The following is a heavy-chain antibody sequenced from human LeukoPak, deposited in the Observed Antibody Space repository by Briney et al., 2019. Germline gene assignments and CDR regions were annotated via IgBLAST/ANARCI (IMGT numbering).Heavy chain of an antibody. CDR3: ARDSGEGGTFDY. CDR1: GFRFDDYG. V-gene: IGHV3-20*04. Sequence: ESLSLSCAASGFRFDDYGMSWVRHVPGKGLQWVAGTNLDGASTGYADSVKGRFTIYRDNAKNSLYLHMNSLRAEDTAVYSCARDSGEGGTFDYWGQGILVSVAS. D-gene: IGHD1-26*01. J-gene: IGHJ4*02. CDR2: TNLDGAST.